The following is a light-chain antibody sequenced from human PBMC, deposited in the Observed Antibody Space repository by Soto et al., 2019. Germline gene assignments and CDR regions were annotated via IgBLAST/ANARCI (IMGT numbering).Light chain of an antibody. CDR2: GAS. Sequence: DIVFTESPATLSLSPGGRATLSFRSRQTVSTYLSWYQHKPGQAPRLLIYGASNRATGIPARFSGSGSGTDFTLTISSLEPEDSAVYYCQQRYNWLTFGGGTKVDI. J-gene: IGKJ4*01. V-gene: IGKV3-11*01. CDR3: QQRYNWLT. CDR1: QTVSTY.